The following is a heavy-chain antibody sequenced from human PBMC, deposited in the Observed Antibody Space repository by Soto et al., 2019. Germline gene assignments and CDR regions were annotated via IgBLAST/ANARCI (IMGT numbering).Heavy chain of an antibody. CDR3: AKAHYSGYGLQYAFDI. Sequence: QLGGSLRLSCAASGFTFDDYAMHWVRQAPGKGLEWVSGISWNSGSIGYADSVKGRFTISRDNAKNSLYLQMNSLRAEDTALYYCAKAHYSGYGLQYAFDIWGQGTMVTVSS. D-gene: IGHD5-12*01. J-gene: IGHJ3*02. CDR2: ISWNSGSI. CDR1: GFTFDDYA. V-gene: IGHV3-9*01.